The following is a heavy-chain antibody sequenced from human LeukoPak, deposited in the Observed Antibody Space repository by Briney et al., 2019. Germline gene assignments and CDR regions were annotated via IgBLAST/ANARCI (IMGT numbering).Heavy chain of an antibody. J-gene: IGHJ4*02. D-gene: IGHD6-13*01. CDR1: GFSVSSNY. CDR2: IKQDGSEK. V-gene: IGHV3-7*01. CDR3: ARDAGIAAAGSIIDY. Sequence: GGSLRLSCAASGFSVSSNYMSWVRQAPGKGLEWVAIIKQDGSEKYYVDSVKGRFTISRDNAKNSLYLQMNSLRAEDTAVYYCARDAGIAAAGSIIDYWGQGTLVTVSS.